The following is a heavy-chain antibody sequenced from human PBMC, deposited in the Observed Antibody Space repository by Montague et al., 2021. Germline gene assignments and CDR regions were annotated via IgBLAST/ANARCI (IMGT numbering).Heavy chain of an antibody. Sequence: SETLSLTCTVPGGSTSSTSYYWGWIRQPPGKKLEFIGVIYYNGSTYHNPSLKSRVTVSIDTSKNQFSLKLISVTAADTAVYFCARSLYCKGGSCYSGFDPWGQGTLVTVSS. CDR3: ARSLYCKGGSCYSGFDP. CDR2: IYYNGST. D-gene: IGHD2-15*01. CDR1: GGSTSSTSYY. V-gene: IGHV4-39*01. J-gene: IGHJ5*02.